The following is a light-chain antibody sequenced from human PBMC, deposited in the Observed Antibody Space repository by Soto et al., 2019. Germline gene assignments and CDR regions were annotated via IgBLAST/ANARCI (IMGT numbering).Light chain of an antibody. Sequence: DIQMTQSPSTLSASVGDRVIITCRASQSISSWLAWYQQKPGKAPNLLIYDASSLESGVPSRFSGSGSGTEFTLTISSLQSDDFATYYCQQYQSSWTFGQGTKVEIK. CDR1: QSISSW. J-gene: IGKJ1*01. CDR2: DAS. V-gene: IGKV1-5*01. CDR3: QQYQSSWT.